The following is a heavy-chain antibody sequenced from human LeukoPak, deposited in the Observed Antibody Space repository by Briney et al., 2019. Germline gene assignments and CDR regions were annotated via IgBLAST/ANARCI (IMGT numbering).Heavy chain of an antibody. CDR1: GFNLSTYG. CDR2: IWYDGNNK. CDR3: AAAYGEGWFDP. D-gene: IGHD4-17*01. Sequence: GGSLRLSCAASGFNLSTYGMHWVRQAPGKGLEWVADIWYDGNNKFYADSVKGRFIISRDNSKNTVHLQMYSLRDEDTAVYYCAAAYGEGWFDPWGQGTQVTVSS. V-gene: IGHV3-33*01. J-gene: IGHJ5*02.